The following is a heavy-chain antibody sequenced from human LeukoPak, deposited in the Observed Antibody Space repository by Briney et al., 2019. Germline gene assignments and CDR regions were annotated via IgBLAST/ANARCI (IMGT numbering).Heavy chain of an antibody. CDR2: IYSGDNT. V-gene: IGHV3-53*01. Sequence: GGSLRLSCAASGFTVSSNYMSWVRQAPGKGLEWVSIIYSGDNTYYADSVKGRFTISRDISKNTLYLHMNSLRAEDTAVYYCARDHSSGWYDYWGQGTLVTASS. D-gene: IGHD6-19*01. CDR1: GFTVSSNY. CDR3: ARDHSSGWYDY. J-gene: IGHJ4*02.